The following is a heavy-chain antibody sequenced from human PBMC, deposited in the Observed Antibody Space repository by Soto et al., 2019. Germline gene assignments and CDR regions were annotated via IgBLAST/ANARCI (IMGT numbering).Heavy chain of an antibody. CDR1: GGTFSSYT. CDR2: IIPILGIA. CDR3: ASGGERDAFDI. V-gene: IGHV1-69*02. Sequence: QVQLVQSGAEVKKPGSSVKVSCKASGGTFSSYTISWVRQAPGQGLEWMGRIIPILGIANYAQKFQGRVTIPADKSTSTAYMELSSLRSEDTAVYYCASGGERDAFDIWGQGTMVTVSS. J-gene: IGHJ3*02. D-gene: IGHD2-15*01.